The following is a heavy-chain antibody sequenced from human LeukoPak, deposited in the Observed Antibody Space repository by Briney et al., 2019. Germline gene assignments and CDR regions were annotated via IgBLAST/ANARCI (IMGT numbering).Heavy chain of an antibody. CDR3: ARRWAYGMDV. J-gene: IGHJ6*02. Sequence: PSETLSLTCTVSGGSISGSYWSWIRQPPGKGLEWLGYIFYTGSTNYNPSLKSRVTISVDTSKNQFSLKLSSVTAVDTAVYFCARRWAYGMDVWGQGTTVTVSS. CDR2: IFYTGST. V-gene: IGHV4-59*08. CDR1: GGSISGSY. D-gene: IGHD1-26*01.